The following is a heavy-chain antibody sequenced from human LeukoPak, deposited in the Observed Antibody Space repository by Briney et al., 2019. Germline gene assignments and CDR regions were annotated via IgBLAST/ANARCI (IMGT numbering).Heavy chain of an antibody. CDR3: ARHDSSCWYEVDY. Sequence: SETLSLTCTVSGGSSSSYYWSWIRQPPGKGLEWIGYIYYSGSTNYNPSLKSRVTISVDTSKNQFSLKLSSVTAADTAVYYCARHDSSCWYEVDYWGQGTLVTVSS. V-gene: IGHV4-59*08. CDR2: IYYSGST. J-gene: IGHJ4*02. CDR1: GGSSSSYY. D-gene: IGHD6-13*01.